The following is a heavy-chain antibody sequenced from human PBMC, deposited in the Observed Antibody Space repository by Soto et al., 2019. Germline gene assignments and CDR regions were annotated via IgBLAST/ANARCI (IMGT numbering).Heavy chain of an antibody. CDR1: GGSISSGDYY. Sequence: SETLYLTCTVSGGSISSGDYYWSWIRQPPGKGLEWIGYIYYGGSTYYNPSLKSRVTISVDTSKNQFSLKLSSVTAADTAVYYCARGGSHNWFDPWGQGILVTVSS. CDR2: IYYGGST. V-gene: IGHV4-30-4*01. J-gene: IGHJ5*02. CDR3: ARGGSHNWFDP.